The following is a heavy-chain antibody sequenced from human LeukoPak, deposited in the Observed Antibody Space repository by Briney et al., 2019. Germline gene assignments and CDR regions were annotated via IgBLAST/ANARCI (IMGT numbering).Heavy chain of an antibody. CDR3: ARLLSAVAENWPPGEYYYYYYMDV. CDR2: IYYNGRT. D-gene: IGHD2-15*01. CDR1: GGCISGSAYY. J-gene: IGHJ6*03. V-gene: IGHV4-39*07. Sequence: PSETLSLTCTVSGGCISGSAYYWAWIRQPPGKGLEWIGSIYYNGRTLYNPSLKSRVIMSVDTSKNQFSLRLTSVTAADTAVYYCARLLSAVAENWPPGEYYYYYYMDVWGKGTTVTVSS.